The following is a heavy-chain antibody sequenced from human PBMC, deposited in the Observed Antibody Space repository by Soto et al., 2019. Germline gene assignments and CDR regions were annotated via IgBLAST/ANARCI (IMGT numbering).Heavy chain of an antibody. Sequence: GGSLILSCAASGFTFSNYWMIWVRQAPGKGLEWVANIKPDGSEKYYVDSVKGRFTISRDNAKNSLYLQMNSLRAEDTAVYYCARSPGVSATTVFDIWGQGTLVTVSS. D-gene: IGHD1-7*01. CDR3: ARSPGVSATTVFDI. V-gene: IGHV3-7*01. J-gene: IGHJ4*02. CDR2: IKPDGSEK. CDR1: GFTFSNYW.